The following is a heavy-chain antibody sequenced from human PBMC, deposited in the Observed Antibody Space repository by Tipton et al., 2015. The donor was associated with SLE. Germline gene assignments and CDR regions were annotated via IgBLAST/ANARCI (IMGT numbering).Heavy chain of an antibody. CDR1: GFTFSSYS. D-gene: IGHD3-9*01. Sequence: SLRLSCAASGFTFSSYSMNWVRQAPGKGLEWVSSISSSSSYIYYADSVKDRFTISRDNAKNSLYLQMNSLRAEDTAVYYCARGEILTGYYSLFDYWGQGTLVTVSS. V-gene: IGHV3-21*03. CDR2: ISSSSSYI. J-gene: IGHJ4*02. CDR3: ARGEILTGYYSLFDY.